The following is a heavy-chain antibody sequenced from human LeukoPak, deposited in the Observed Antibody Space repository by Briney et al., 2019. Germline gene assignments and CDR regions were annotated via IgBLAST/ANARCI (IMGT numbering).Heavy chain of an antibody. J-gene: IGHJ5*02. CDR2: IIPIFGTA. CDR3: ARWAETYYYDSSGYRNWFDP. V-gene: IGHV1-69*01. CDR1: GGTFSSYA. D-gene: IGHD3-22*01. Sequence: SSVKVSCKASGGTFSSYAISWVRQAPGQGLEWMGGIIPIFGTANYAQKFQGRVTITADESTSTAYMELSRLRSEDTAVYYCARWAETYYYDSSGYRNWFDPWGQGTLVTVSP.